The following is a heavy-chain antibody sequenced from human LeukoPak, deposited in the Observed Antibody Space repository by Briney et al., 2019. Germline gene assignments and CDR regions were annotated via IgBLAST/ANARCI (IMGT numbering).Heavy chain of an antibody. J-gene: IGHJ4*02. CDR2: IYYSGST. CDR1: GGSISSYY. V-gene: IGHV4-59*01. CDR3: ARLRGSADPPGYYFDY. Sequence: SETLSLTCTVSGGSISSYYRSWIRQPPGKGLEWIGYIYYSGSTNYNPSLKSRVTISVDTSKNQFSLKLSSVTAADTAVYYCARLRGSADPPGYYFDYWGQGTLVTVSS.